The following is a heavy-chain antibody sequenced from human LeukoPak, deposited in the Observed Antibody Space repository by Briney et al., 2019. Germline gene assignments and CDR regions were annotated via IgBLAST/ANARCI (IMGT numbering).Heavy chain of an antibody. CDR1: GGSISSSNW. CDR3: AKGKLKWLVYFDY. J-gene: IGHJ4*02. V-gene: IGHV4-4*02. D-gene: IGHD2-15*01. CDR2: IYHSGST. Sequence: PSETLSLTCAVSGGSISSSNWWSWVRQPPGKGLEWIGEIYHSGSTNYNPSLKSRVTISVDTSKNQFSLKLSSVTAADTAVYYCAKGKLKWLVYFDYWGQGTLVTVSS.